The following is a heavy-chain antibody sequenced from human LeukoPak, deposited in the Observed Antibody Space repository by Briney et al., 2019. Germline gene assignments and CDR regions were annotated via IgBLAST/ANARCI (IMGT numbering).Heavy chain of an antibody. CDR2: IYYSGST. J-gene: IGHJ4*02. Sequence: PSETLSLTCTVSGGSISSYYWSWIRQPPGKGLEWIGYIYYSGSTNYNPSLKSRVTISVDTSKNQFSLKLSSVTAADTAVYYCRGVVVAAINLDFDYWGQGTLVTVSS. D-gene: IGHD2-15*01. CDR1: GGSISSYY. CDR3: RGVVVAAINLDFDY. V-gene: IGHV4-59*01.